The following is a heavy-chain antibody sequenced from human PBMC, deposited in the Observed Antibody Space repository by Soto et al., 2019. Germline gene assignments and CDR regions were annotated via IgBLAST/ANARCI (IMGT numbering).Heavy chain of an antibody. D-gene: IGHD3-22*01. CDR2: IIPIFGTA. J-gene: IGHJ4*02. CDR3: ARGSSPANYYDSSGSLGY. Sequence: ASVKVSCKASGGTLSSYAISWVRQAPGQGLEWMGGIIPIFGTANYAQKFQGRVTITADESTSTAYMELSGLRSEDTAVYYCARGSSPANYYDSSGSLGYWGQGTLVTVSS. CDR1: GGTLSSYA. V-gene: IGHV1-69*13.